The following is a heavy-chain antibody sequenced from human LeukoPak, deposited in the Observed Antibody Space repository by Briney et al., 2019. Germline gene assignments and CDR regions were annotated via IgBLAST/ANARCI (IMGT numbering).Heavy chain of an antibody. CDR3: ARGPSPFGELPDY. Sequence: SETLSLTCAVYGGSFSGYYWSWIRQPPGKGLEWIGEINHSGSTNYNPSLKSRATISVDTSKNQFSLKLSSVTAADTAVYYCARGPSPFGELPDYWGRGTLVTVSS. V-gene: IGHV4-34*01. J-gene: IGHJ4*02. D-gene: IGHD3-10*01. CDR1: GGSFSGYY. CDR2: INHSGST.